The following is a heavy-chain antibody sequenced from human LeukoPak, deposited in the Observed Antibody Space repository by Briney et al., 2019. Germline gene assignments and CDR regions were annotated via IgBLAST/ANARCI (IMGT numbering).Heavy chain of an antibody. CDR2: INTNTGNP. CDR3: ARGRPIAAAGLNWFDP. D-gene: IGHD6-13*01. V-gene: IGHV7-4-1*02. Sequence: ASVKVSCKASGYTFISYAMNWVRQAPGQGLEWMGWINTNTGNPTYAQGFTGRFVFSLDTSVSTAYLQISSLKAEDTAVYYCARGRPIAAAGLNWFDPWGQGTLVTVSS. J-gene: IGHJ5*02. CDR1: GYTFISYA.